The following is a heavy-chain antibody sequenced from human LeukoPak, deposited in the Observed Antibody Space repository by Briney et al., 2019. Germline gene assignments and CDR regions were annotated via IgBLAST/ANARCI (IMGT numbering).Heavy chain of an antibody. V-gene: IGHV3-23*01. CDR1: GFTPSSYT. J-gene: IGHJ3*02. D-gene: IGHD1-26*01. CDR3: ARQETSSYNGAFDI. CDR2: ISACGDVT. Sequence: GGSLRLSCAGSGFTPSSYTMNWVRQAPGKGLEWVSGISACGDVTFHADPLKGRFTISRDNSKNTLYLQMDSLRADDTAVYYCARQETSSYNGAFDIWGQGTMVTVSS.